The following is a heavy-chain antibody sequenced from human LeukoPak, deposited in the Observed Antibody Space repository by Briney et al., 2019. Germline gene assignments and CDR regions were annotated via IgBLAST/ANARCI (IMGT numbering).Heavy chain of an antibody. CDR2: IVPSDSYT. V-gene: IGHV5-10-1*01. CDR3: ARGLGPNSSGWRTYLTGY. D-gene: IGHD6-19*01. J-gene: IGHJ4*02. Sequence: GESLRISCRGSGYSFTSYWISWVRQMPGKGLEWMGRIVPSDSYTNYSPSFQGHVTISADKYNSTAYLQWSSLKAPDTAMYYCARGLGPNSSGWRTYLTGYWGQGTLVTVSP. CDR1: GYSFTSYW.